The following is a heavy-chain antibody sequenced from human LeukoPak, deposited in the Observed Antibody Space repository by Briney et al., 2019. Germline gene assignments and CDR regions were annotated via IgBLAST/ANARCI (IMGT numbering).Heavy chain of an antibody. CDR3: ARGVALYSSSWYFNYYFDY. J-gene: IGHJ4*02. V-gene: IGHV1-18*01. D-gene: IGHD6-13*01. Sequence: ASVKVSCKASGYTFTSYGISWVRQAPGQGLEWMGWISAYNGNTNYAQKLQGRVTMTTDTSTSTAYMELRSLRSDGTAVYYCARGVALYSSSWYFNYYFDYWGQGTLVTVSS. CDR1: GYTFTSYG. CDR2: ISAYNGNT.